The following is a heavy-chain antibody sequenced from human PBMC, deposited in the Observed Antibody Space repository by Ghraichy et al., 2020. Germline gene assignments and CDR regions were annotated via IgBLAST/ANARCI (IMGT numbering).Heavy chain of an antibody. D-gene: IGHD6-6*01. CDR3: ASFPDGEYPDAFDI. J-gene: IGHJ3*02. V-gene: IGHV3-7*03. CDR1: GFTFSSYW. CDR2: IKQDGSEK. Sequence: GGSLRLSCAASGFTFSSYWMSWVRQAPGKGLEWVANIKQDGSEKYYVDSVKGRFTISRDNAKNSLYLQMNSLRAEDTAVYYCASFPDGEYPDAFDIWGQGTMVTVSS.